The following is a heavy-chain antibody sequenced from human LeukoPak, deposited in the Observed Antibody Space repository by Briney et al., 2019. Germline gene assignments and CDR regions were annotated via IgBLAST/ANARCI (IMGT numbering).Heavy chain of an antibody. CDR2: INHSGST. CDR3: ARRRATGHGSYYYYYYMDV. CDR1: GGSFSGYY. Sequence: SETLSLTCAVYGGSFSGYYWSWIRQPPGKGLEWIGEINHSGSTNYNPSLKSRVTISVDTSKNQFSLKLSSVTAADTAVYYCARRRATGHGSYYYYYYMDVWGKGTTVTVSS. J-gene: IGHJ6*03. V-gene: IGHV4-34*01. D-gene: IGHD5-12*01.